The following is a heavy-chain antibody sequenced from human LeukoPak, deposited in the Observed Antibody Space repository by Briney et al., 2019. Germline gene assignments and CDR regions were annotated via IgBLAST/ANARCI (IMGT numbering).Heavy chain of an antibody. CDR2: ISGSGGST. CDR3: AVSPYAWSPMDV. CDR1: RFTFSSYA. V-gene: IGHV3-23*01. Sequence: GGSLRLSCAASRFTFSSYAMSWVRQAPGKGLEWVSAISGSGGSTYYADSVKGRFTISRDNSKNTLYLQMNSLRSDDTAVYYCAVSPYAWSPMDVWGQGTTVTVSS. J-gene: IGHJ6*02. D-gene: IGHD3-3*01.